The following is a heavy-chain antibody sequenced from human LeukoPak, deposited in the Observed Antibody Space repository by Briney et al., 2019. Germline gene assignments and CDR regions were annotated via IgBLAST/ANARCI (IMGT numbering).Heavy chain of an antibody. CDR2: IYYGGNT. CDR3: ASGPRNYYYSGSYHY. J-gene: IGHJ4*02. D-gene: IGHD3-10*01. V-gene: IGHV4-61*08. CDR1: GGSFNSDDYY. Sequence: SETLSLTCGVSGGSFNSDDYYWNWIRQPPGRGLEWIGYIYYGGNTNYNPSLRSRVTISMDTSKNQFSLKVNSVTAADTAVYFCASGPRNYYYSGSYHYWGQGTVVTVSS.